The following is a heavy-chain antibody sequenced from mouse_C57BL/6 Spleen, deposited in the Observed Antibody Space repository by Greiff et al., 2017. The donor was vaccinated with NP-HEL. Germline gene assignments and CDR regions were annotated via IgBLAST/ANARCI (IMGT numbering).Heavy chain of an antibody. J-gene: IGHJ3*01. CDR3: AIGGIYYGNYLFAY. D-gene: IGHD2-1*01. CDR1: GFTFSSYA. Sequence: EVMLVESGGGLVKPGGSLKLSCAASGFTFSSYAMSWVRQTPEKRLEWVATISDGGSYTYYPDNVKGRFTISRDNAKNNLYLQMSHLKSEDTAMYYCAIGGIYYGNYLFAYWGQGTLVTVSA. V-gene: IGHV5-4*03. CDR2: ISDGGSYT.